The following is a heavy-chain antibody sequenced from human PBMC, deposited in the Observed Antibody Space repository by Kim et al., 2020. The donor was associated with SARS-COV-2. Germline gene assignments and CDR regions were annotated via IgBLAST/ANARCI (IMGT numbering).Heavy chain of an antibody. Sequence: GGSLRLSCAASGFTFSSYGMHWVRQAPGKGLEWVAVISYDGSNKYYADSVKGRFTISRDNSKNTLYLQMNSLRAEDTAVYYCAKDSLIAARLWAGLTWGQGTLVTVSS. J-gene: IGHJ5*02. CDR3: AKDSLIAARLWAGLT. D-gene: IGHD6-6*01. V-gene: IGHV3-30*18. CDR2: ISYDGSNK. CDR1: GFTFSSYG.